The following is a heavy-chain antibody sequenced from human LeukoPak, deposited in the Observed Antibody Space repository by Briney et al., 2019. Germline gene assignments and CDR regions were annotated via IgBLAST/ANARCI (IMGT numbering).Heavy chain of an antibody. Sequence: ASVTVSCKASGYTFTSYGISWVRQAPGQGLEWMGWISAYNGNTNYAQKLQGRVTMTTDTSTSTAYMELRSLRSDDTAVYYCARAWHCSSTSCYGSGDYWGQGTLVTVSS. CDR2: ISAYNGNT. CDR1: GYTFTSYG. CDR3: ARAWHCSSTSCYGSGDY. V-gene: IGHV1-18*01. D-gene: IGHD2-2*01. J-gene: IGHJ4*02.